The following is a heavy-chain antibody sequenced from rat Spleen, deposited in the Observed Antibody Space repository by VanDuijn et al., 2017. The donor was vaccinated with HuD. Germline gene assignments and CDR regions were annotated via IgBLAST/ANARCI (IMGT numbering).Heavy chain of an antibody. CDR2: ISSAVTNT. CDR3: VRDGNNYWHFDF. Sequence: EVQLVESGGGLVQPGWSLRLSCSASGFTFSTFAMAWVRQSPKKGLEWVATISSAVTNTYYPDSVKGRFAISRDNAKSTLYLQMDSLRSEDTATYYCVRDGNNYWHFDFWGPGTMVTVSS. D-gene: IGHD1-12*02. V-gene: IGHV5-29*01. CDR1: GFTFSTFA. J-gene: IGHJ1*01.